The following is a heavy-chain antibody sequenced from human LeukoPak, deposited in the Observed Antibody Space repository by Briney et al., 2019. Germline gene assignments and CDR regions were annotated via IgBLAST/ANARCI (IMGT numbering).Heavy chain of an antibody. D-gene: IGHD3-3*02. CDR3: ARVGDHFHWNLHL. V-gene: IGHV3-53*01. CDR1: GFTLSTYY. CDR2: IYSGGTT. J-gene: IGHJ2*01. Sequence: GGSLRLSCAASGFTLSTYYMNWVRQAPGKGLEWVSIIYSGGTTYYADSVKGRFTISRDTSKNTLSLQMNSLRAEDTAVYFCARVGDHFHWNLHLWGRGTLVTVSS.